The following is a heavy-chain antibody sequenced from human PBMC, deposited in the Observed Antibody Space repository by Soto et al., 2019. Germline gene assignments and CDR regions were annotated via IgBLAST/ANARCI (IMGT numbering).Heavy chain of an antibody. Sequence: QVQLQESGPGLVKPSQTLSLTCTVSGGSISSGGYYWSWIRQHAGKGLEWIGYIYYSGSTYYNPSLTSRVTISVDTSKNQFSLKLSSVTAADTAVYYCARLENGTMVRDVGYGMDVWGQGTTVTVSS. J-gene: IGHJ6*02. CDR3: ARLENGTMVRDVGYGMDV. V-gene: IGHV4-31*03. CDR2: IYYSGST. D-gene: IGHD3-10*01. CDR1: GGSISSGGYY.